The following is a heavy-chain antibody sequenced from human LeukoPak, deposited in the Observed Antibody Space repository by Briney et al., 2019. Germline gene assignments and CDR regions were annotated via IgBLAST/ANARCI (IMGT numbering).Heavy chain of an antibody. CDR3: AARIRQFGRDRHG. D-gene: IGHD3-10*01. CDR2: IDHSGST. CDR1: AESFSGFF. J-gene: IGHJ4*02. Sequence: TSETLSLTCAVYAESFSGFFWSWIRQPPGEGLEWIGEIDHSGSTNYNPSLKSRVSISVDTSKNQFSLRLTSVTAADTAVYYWAARIRQFGRDRHGWGQGTLVTVSS. V-gene: IGHV4-34*01.